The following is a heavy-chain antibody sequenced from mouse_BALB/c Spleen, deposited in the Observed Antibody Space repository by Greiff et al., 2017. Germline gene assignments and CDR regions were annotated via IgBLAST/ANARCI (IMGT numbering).Heavy chain of an antibody. J-gene: IGHJ1*01. Sequence: QVHVKQSGAELVRPGVSVKISCKGSGYTFTDYAMYWVKQSHAKSLEWIGVISTYYGDASYNQKFKGKATMTVDKSSSTAYMELARLTSEDSAIYYCARGDYDYDWYFDVWGAGTTVTVSS. CDR1: GYTFTDYA. CDR2: ISTYYGDA. V-gene: IGHV1S137*01. CDR3: ARGDYDYDWYFDV. D-gene: IGHD2-4*01.